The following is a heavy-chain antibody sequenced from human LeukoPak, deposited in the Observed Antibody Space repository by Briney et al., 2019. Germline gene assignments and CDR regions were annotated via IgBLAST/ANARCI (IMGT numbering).Heavy chain of an antibody. CDR2: VDPEDGET. J-gene: IGHJ6*02. CDR3: ARDYDILTGYRWYYGMDV. V-gene: IGHV1-69-2*01. CDR1: GYTFTYYY. D-gene: IGHD3-9*01. Sequence: GASGKVSCKASGYTFTYYYMHWVQQAPGKGLEWRGRVDPEDGETIYAEKFQGRVTITADKSTSTAYMELSSLRSEDTAVYYCARDYDILTGYRWYYGMDVWGQGTTVTVSS.